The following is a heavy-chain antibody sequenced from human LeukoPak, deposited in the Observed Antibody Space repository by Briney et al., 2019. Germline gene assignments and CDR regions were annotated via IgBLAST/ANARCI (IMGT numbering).Heavy chain of an antibody. D-gene: IGHD3-22*01. Sequence: PGGSLRLSCTDSGFTFSTDWMHWVRQAPGKGLVWVSRINSDARYTTYADSVKGRFTISRDNAKNTLYLQMNSLRAEDTAVYYCARLGLVFDSSGYLTDYWGQGTLVTVSS. CDR3: ARLGLVFDSSGYLTDY. J-gene: IGHJ4*02. CDR1: GFTFSTDW. CDR2: INSDARYT. V-gene: IGHV3-74*01.